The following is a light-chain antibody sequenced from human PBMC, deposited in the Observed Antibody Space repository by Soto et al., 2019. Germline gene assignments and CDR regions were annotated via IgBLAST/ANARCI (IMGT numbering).Light chain of an antibody. V-gene: IGKV1-39*01. CDR3: QQSYSTGFT. Sequence: DIQMTQSPSSLSASVGDRVTITCRASQSISSYLNWYQQKPGKAPKLLIYAASSLQSGVPSRFSGSGSGTDFTLTISSLQPEDFSTYYCQQSYSTGFTFCPGTKVDIK. CDR1: QSISSY. J-gene: IGKJ3*01. CDR2: AAS.